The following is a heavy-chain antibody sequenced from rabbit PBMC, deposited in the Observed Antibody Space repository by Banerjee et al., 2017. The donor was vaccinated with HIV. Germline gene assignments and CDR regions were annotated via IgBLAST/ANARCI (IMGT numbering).Heavy chain of an antibody. D-gene: IGHD1-1*01. CDR3: VRDLTGVIGWNFGW. CDR1: GFSFSSSYY. J-gene: IGHJ4*01. Sequence: QSLEESGGDLVKPGASLTLTCTASGFSFSSSYYMCWVRQAPGKGLEWIACIYAGSSGSTYYASWAKGRFTISKTSSTTVTLQMTSLTAADTATYFCVRDLTGVIGWNFGWWGPGTLVTVS. V-gene: IGHV1S40*01. CDR2: IYAGSSGST.